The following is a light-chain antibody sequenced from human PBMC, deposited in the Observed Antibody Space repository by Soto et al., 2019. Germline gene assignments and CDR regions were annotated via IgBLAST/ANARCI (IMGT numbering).Light chain of an antibody. J-gene: IGLJ1*01. CDR1: SSDVAGYNY. V-gene: IGLV2-11*01. CDR2: AVN. Sequence: QSALTQPRSVSGSPGQSVTISCTGTSSDVAGYNYVSWYQQHPGKAPKLMIYAVNARPSGVPDRFSGSKSGNTASLTISGLQAEDEADYYCCSYAGSYTDVFGTGTKLTVL. CDR3: CSYAGSYTDV.